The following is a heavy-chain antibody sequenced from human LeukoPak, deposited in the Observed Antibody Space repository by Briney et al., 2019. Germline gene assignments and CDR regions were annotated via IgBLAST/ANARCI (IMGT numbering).Heavy chain of an antibody. CDR2: IWYDGSNN. CDR1: GFTFSDYA. D-gene: IGHD1-14*01. CDR3: AKDKGILSRKYYFDY. Sequence: GGSLSLSCTASGFTFSDYAIHWVRQAPGKGLEWVGFIWYDGSNNYHADSVKGRFTISRDNSNNMVYLQMNSLRSEDTAVYYCAKDKGILSRKYYFDYWGQGALVTVPS. V-gene: IGHV3-30*02. J-gene: IGHJ4*02.